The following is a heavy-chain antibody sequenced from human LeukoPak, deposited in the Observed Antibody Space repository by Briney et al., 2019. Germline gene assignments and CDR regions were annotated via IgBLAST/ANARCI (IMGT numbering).Heavy chain of an antibody. CDR1: GYSFTSYW. CDR3: ARQAFDYGGNDDFDY. D-gene: IGHD4-23*01. V-gene: IGHV5-51*01. Sequence: GESLKISCKGSGYSFTSYWIGWVRQMPGKGLEWMGIIYPGDSDTRYSLSFQGQVTISADKSISTAYLQWSSLKASDTAMYYCARQAFDYGGNDDFDYWGQGTLVTVSS. J-gene: IGHJ4*02. CDR2: IYPGDSDT.